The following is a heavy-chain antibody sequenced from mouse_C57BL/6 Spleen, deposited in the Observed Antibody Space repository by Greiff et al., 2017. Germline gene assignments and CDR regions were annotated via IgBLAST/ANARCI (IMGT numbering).Heavy chain of an antibody. V-gene: IGHV1-82*01. CDR3: AREGYYCSYYAMDY. CDR1: GYAFSSSW. CDR2: IYPGDGDT. J-gene: IGHJ4*01. Sequence: QVQLQQSGPELVKPGASVKISCKASGYAFSSSWMNWVKQRPGKGLEWIGRIYPGDGDTNYNGKFKGKATLTADKSSSTAYMQLSSLTSEDSAVYVCAREGYYCSYYAMDYWGQGTSVTVSS. D-gene: IGHD2-12*01.